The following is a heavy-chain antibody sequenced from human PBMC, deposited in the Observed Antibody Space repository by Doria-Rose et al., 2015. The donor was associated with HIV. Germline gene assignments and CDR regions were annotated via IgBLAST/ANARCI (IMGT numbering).Heavy chain of an antibody. D-gene: IGHD2-2*01. CDR2: ISWDSGAK. J-gene: IGHJ6*03. Sequence: EVQLVETGGGLVQPGRSLGLSCVGSGFSFESYAMHWVRLAPGKGLEWVAGISWDSGAKGNADSVEGRFTISRDNAKKSVYLEMRSLRPEDTAFYYCAKAPTIGPKYYFYMDVWGKGTSVTVSS. V-gene: IGHV3-9*01. CDR1: GFSFESYA. CDR3: AKAPTIGPKYYFYMDV.